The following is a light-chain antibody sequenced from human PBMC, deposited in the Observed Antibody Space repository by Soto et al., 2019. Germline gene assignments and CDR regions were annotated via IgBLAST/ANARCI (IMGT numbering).Light chain of an antibody. Sequence: QSALTQPASVSGSPGQSITISCTGTSSDVGDYNYVSWYQQHPGKAPKLMIYDVSNRPSGVSNRFSGSKSGNTASLTISGLQAEDEADYYCSSYTSNSPVVFGGGTKLTVL. CDR3: SSYTSNSPVV. V-gene: IGLV2-14*03. CDR1: SSDVGDYNY. J-gene: IGLJ2*01. CDR2: DVS.